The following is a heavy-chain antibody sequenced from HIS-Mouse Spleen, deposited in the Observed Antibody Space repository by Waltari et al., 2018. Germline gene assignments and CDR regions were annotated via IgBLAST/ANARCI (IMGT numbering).Heavy chain of an antibody. D-gene: IGHD3-3*01. Sequence: QVQLVQSGAEVKKPGASVKVSCKASGYTFTSYDINWVRQATGQGLEWMGWMNPKSGNPGYAQKFQGRVTMTRNTSISTAYMELSSLRSEDTAVYYCASVSRNYDFWSGYYPDAFDIWGQGTMVTVSS. V-gene: IGHV1-8*01. J-gene: IGHJ3*02. CDR2: MNPKSGNP. CDR1: GYTFTSYD. CDR3: ASVSRNYDFWSGYYPDAFDI.